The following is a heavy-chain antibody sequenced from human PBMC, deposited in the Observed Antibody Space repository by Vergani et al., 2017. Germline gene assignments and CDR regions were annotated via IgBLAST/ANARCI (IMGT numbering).Heavy chain of an antibody. CDR3: AREAVMVTDY. D-gene: IGHD3-22*01. CDR1: GFTFSSYS. J-gene: IGHJ4*02. Sequence: EVQLVESGGGLVKPGGSLRLSCAASGFTFSSYSMNWVRQAPGKGLVWVSSISSSSSYIYSADSVKGRFTISRDNAQNSLYLQMNSLRAEDTAVYYCAREAVMVTDYWGQGTLVTVSS. CDR2: ISSSSSYI. V-gene: IGHV3-21*01.